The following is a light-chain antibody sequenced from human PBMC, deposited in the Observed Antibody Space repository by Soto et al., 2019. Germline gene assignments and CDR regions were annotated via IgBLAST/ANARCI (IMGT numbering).Light chain of an antibody. CDR2: DVS. CDR1: SSDVGGYNY. J-gene: IGLJ1*01. V-gene: IGLV2-14*01. Sequence: QSVLTQPASVSGSPGQSITISCTGTSSDVGGYNYVSWYQQHPGKAPKFMIYDVSNRPSGVSTRFSGSKSGNTASLTISGLQAEDEPDSSCNSYTTTNTRQIVFGTGTKVTVL. CDR3: NSYTTTNTRQIV.